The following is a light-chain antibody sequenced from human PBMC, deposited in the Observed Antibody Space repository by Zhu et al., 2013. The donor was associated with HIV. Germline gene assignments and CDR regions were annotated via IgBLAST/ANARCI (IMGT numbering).Light chain of an antibody. Sequence: DIVMTQSPDSLAVSLGERATINCKSSQSVLYSSNNKNYLAWYRQKPGQPPKLLIYWASTRESGVPDRFSGSGSGTDFTLTISRLEPEDFAVYYCQQYGSSPRTFGQGTKVEIK. CDR2: WAS. J-gene: IGKJ1*01. V-gene: IGKV4-1*01. CDR1: QSVLYSSNNKNY. CDR3: QQYGSSPRT.